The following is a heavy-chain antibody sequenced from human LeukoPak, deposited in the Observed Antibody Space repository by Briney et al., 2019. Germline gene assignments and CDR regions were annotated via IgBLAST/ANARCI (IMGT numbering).Heavy chain of an antibody. J-gene: IGHJ3*02. CDR1: GYTFTGYY. Sequence: GASVKVSCKASGYTFTGYYMHWVRQAPGQGLEWMGWINPNSGGTNYAQKFQGRVTMTRDTSISTAYMELSRLRSEDTAVYYCARDLQNNKYSYGDAFDIWGQGTMVTVSS. D-gene: IGHD5-18*01. CDR3: ARDLQNNKYSYGDAFDI. CDR2: INPNSGGT. V-gene: IGHV1-2*02.